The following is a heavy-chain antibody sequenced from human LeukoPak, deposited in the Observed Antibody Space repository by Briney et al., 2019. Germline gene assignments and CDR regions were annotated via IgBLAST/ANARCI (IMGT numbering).Heavy chain of an antibody. CDR2: IIPILGIA. CDR1: GGTFSSYA. V-gene: IGHV1-69*04. CDR3: ARDRDAFDI. Sequence: SVKVSCKASGGTFSSYAISWVRQAPGQGLEWKGRIIPILGIANYAQKFQGRVTITADKSTSTAYMELSSLRSEDTAVYYCARDRDAFDIWGQGTMVTVSS. J-gene: IGHJ3*02.